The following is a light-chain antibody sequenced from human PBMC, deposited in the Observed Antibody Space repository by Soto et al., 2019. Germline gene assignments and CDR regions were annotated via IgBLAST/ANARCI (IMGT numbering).Light chain of an antibody. V-gene: IGKV3-15*01. CDR1: QSVTNN. Sequence: EIVMTQSPATLSVSPGEGATLSCRASQSVTNNLAWYQQKPGQAPRLLIYGASTRATGIPARFSGSGSGTEFTLTISSLQSEDFAVYYCQQYNNWPGWTFGQGTKVEIK. CDR3: QQYNNWPGWT. J-gene: IGKJ1*01. CDR2: GAS.